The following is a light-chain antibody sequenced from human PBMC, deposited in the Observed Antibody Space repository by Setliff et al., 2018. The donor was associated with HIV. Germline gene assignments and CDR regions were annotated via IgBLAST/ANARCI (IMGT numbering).Light chain of an antibody. Sequence: QPALTQPASVSGSPGQSITISCTGTSSDVGSYNLVSWYQQRPGKAPKLMISEVNKRPSGVSNRFSGSKSGNTASLTISGLQAEDEADYYCCSYAGSSTWVFGGGTKVTVL. CDR2: EVN. V-gene: IGLV2-23*02. CDR3: CSYAGSSTWV. CDR1: SSDVGSYNL. J-gene: IGLJ3*02.